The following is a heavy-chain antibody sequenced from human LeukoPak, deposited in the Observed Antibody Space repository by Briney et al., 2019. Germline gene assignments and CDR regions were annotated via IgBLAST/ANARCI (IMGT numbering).Heavy chain of an antibody. CDR1: GGSISSYY. J-gene: IGHJ5*02. D-gene: IGHD2-21*01. V-gene: IGHV4-59*08. Sequence: SETLSLTCTVSGGSISSYYWSWIRQPPGKGLEWIGYIYYSGSTNYNPSLKSRVTISVDTSKNQFSPKLSSVTAADTAVYYCARLLGTHINYFDPWGQGTLVTVSS. CDR3: ARLLGTHINYFDP. CDR2: IYYSGST.